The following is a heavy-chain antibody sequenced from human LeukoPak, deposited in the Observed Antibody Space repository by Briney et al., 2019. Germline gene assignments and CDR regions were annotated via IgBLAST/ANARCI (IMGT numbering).Heavy chain of an antibody. V-gene: IGHV4-34*01. J-gene: IGHJ5*02. D-gene: IGHD1-26*01. CDR2: SSDSGGT. CDR1: GESLNGHY. CDR3: AKNGQGGFSFDP. Sequence: SETLSLTCAVYGESLNGHYWSWIRQPPGKGLEWIGESSDSGGTKFNPSLKSRVTISADTSKNQFSLKLSSVTAADTAVYHCAKNGQGGFSFDPWGQGTLVTVSS.